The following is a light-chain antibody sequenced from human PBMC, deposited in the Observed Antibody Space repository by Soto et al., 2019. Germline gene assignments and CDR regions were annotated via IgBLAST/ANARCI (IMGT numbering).Light chain of an antibody. CDR1: SSDVGGYNY. J-gene: IGLJ1*01. CDR3: SSYTSSGNYV. CDR2: DVS. V-gene: IGLV2-14*03. Sequence: QSALTQPASVSGSPGQSIAISCTATSSDVGGYNYVSWYQHHPGKAPKLMIYDVSNRPSGVSDRFSGSKSGNTASLTISXXXXXXEADYYCSSYTSSGNYVFGTGTKLTVL.